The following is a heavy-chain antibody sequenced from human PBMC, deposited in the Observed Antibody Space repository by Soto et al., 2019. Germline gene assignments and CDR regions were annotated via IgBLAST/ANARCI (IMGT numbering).Heavy chain of an antibody. Sequence: VQLVESGGGVVQPGRSLRLSCAASGFTFSSYGMHWVRQAPGKGLEWVAVIWYDGSNKYYADSVKGRFTISRDNSKNTLYLQMNSLRAEDTAVYYCARSQDLTYDFWSGYYHDAFDIWGQGTMVTVSS. J-gene: IGHJ3*02. D-gene: IGHD3-3*01. CDR3: ARSQDLTYDFWSGYYHDAFDI. CDR1: GFTFSSYG. CDR2: IWYDGSNK. V-gene: IGHV3-33*01.